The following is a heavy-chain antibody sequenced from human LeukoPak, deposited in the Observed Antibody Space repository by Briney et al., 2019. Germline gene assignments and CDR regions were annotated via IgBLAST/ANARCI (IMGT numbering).Heavy chain of an antibody. CDR1: GFTFSNYE. CDR2: ISSSGSTI. Sequence: GGSLRLSCAASGFTFSNYEMNWVRQAPGKGLEWVSYISSSGSTIYYADSVKGRVTISRDNAKNTLYLQMNSLTAEDTAVYYCARVPTGAVAGVFLMDVWGKGTTVTVSS. D-gene: IGHD4-11*01. CDR3: ARVPTGAVAGVFLMDV. V-gene: IGHV3-48*03. J-gene: IGHJ6*04.